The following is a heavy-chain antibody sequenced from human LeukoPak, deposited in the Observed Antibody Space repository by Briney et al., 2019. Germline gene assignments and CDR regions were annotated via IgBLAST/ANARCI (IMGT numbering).Heavy chain of an antibody. D-gene: IGHD2-2*02. V-gene: IGHV1-46*01. CDR2: INPSGGST. CDR1: GYTFTSYY. CDR3: ARGIYLSRHQAAFLFDY. J-gene: IGHJ4*02. Sequence: ASVKVSCKASGYTFTSYYMHWVRQAPGQGLEWMGIINPSGGSTSYAQKFQGRVTMTRDMSTSTVYMELSSLRSEDTAVYYCARGIYLSRHQAAFLFDYWGQGTLVTVSS.